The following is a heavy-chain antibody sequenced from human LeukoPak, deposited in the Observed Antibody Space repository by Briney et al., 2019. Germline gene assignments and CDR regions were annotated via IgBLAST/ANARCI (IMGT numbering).Heavy chain of an antibody. D-gene: IGHD2-15*01. CDR1: GFMFTTYW. Sequence: GGSLRRSCAASGFMFTTYWMAWVRQAPGKGPEWVANIKQDGIVKNYVDSVKGRFTISRDNAKNSLYLQMNSLRVDDTAVYYCARDVSGSLDYWGQGTLVTVSS. V-gene: IGHV3-7*05. CDR2: IKQDGIVK. J-gene: IGHJ4*02. CDR3: ARDVSGSLDY.